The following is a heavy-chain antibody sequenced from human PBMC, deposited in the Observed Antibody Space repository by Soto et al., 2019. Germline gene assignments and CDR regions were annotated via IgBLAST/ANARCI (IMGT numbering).Heavy chain of an antibody. V-gene: IGHV3-15*01. CDR2: IKSKTDGGTT. Sequence: PGGSLRLSCAASGFTFSNAWMSWVRQAPGKGLEWVGRIKSKTDGGTTDYAAPVKGRFTISRDDSKNTLYLQMNSLKTEDTAVYYCTTDPYYYDSSGYYYPPRPHQYIQHWGQGPLVTVSS. D-gene: IGHD3-22*01. J-gene: IGHJ1*01. CDR1: GFTFSNAW. CDR3: TTDPYYYDSSGYYYPPRPHQYIQH.